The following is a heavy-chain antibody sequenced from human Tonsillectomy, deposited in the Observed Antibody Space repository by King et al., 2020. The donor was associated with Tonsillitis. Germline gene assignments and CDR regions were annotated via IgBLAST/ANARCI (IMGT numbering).Heavy chain of an antibody. J-gene: IGHJ2*01. V-gene: IGHV4-39*07. CDR1: GGSIRISSYY. D-gene: IGHD1-14*01. CDR3: ARHVGNWYFDL. Sequence: QLQESGPRLVKPSETLSLTCSVSGGSIRISSYYWGWIRQPPGKGLEWIGGIYYSGNTFYNRSLKSRVTISVDTSKNQFSLNLSSVTAADTAVYHCARHVGNWYFDLWGRGTLVTVSS. CDR2: IYYSGNT.